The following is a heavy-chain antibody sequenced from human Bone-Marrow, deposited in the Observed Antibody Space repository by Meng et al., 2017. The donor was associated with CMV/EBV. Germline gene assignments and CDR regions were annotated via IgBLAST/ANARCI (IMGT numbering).Heavy chain of an antibody. CDR2: INWNGGST. CDR1: GFTFDDYG. D-gene: IGHD6-6*01. Sequence: GESLKISCAASGFTFDDYGMSWVRQAPGKGLEWVSGINWNGGSTGYADSVKGRFTISRDNAKNSLYLQMNSLRAEDTAAYYCASLGGSSRYYYYYGMDVWGQGTTVTVSS. CDR3: ASLGGSSRYYYYYGMDV. J-gene: IGHJ6*02. V-gene: IGHV3-20*04.